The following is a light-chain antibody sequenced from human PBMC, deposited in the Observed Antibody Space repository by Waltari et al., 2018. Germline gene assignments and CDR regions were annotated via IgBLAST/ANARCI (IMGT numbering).Light chain of an antibody. J-gene: IGLJ1*01. CDR3: SSYTRGRTYV. Sequence: QSALTQPASVSGSPGQSIAISCSGSSTDIGAHDFVSWYQHTPGNAPKLIIFDVSSRPSGISYRFSGSKFGNTASLTISGLQAEDEADYYCSSYTRGRTYVFGSGTKVTVL. CDR2: DVS. CDR1: STDIGAHDF. V-gene: IGLV2-14*03.